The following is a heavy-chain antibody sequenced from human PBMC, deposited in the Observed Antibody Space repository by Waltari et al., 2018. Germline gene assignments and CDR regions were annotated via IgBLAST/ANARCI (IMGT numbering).Heavy chain of an antibody. D-gene: IGHD6-19*01. V-gene: IGHV1-18*01. Sequence: QVQLVQSGAEVKKPGASVKVSCKASGYTFTSYAITWVRQAPGQGLEWMGWISAYNGNTEYAQNLQGRVTMTTDTSTSTAYMDLRSLRSDDTAVYYCARGTLGSGWYRAGDFWGQGTLVTVSS. CDR3: ARGTLGSGWYRAGDF. CDR2: ISAYNGNT. CDR1: GYTFTSYA. J-gene: IGHJ4*02.